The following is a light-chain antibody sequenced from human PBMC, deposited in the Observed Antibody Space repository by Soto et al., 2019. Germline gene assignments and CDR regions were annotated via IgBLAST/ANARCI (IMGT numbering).Light chain of an antibody. CDR1: SSDVGSYNL. V-gene: IGLV2-23*02. CDR2: EVN. Sequence: ALAQPASVSGSPGQSITISCTGTSSDVGSYNLVSWYQQHPGKAPKVMIHEVNKRPSGVSNRFSGSKSGNTASLTISGLQAEDEADYYCCSYAGSRTYVFGTGTKVTVL. CDR3: CSYAGSRTYV. J-gene: IGLJ1*01.